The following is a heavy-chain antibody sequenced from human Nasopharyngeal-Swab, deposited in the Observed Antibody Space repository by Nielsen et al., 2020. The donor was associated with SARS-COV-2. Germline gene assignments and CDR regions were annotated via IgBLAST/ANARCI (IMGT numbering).Heavy chain of an antibody. CDR1: GSSVSTGSYY. D-gene: IGHD7-27*01. CDR2: IYNNGST. V-gene: IGHV4-61*01. CDR3: ARARDWGSYFYYYYMDV. Sequence: SETLSPTCTVSGSSVSTGSYYWTWIRQPPGKGLEWIGYIYNNGSTKYNPSLKSRVTISVDTSKNQFSLKLNSVTAADTAVYYCARARDWGSYFYYYYMDVWGNGTTVTVSS. J-gene: IGHJ6*03.